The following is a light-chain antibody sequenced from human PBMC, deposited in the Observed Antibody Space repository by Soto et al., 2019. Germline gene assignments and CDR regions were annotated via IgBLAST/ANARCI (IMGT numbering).Light chain of an antibody. J-gene: IGKJ4*01. CDR2: DAS. V-gene: IGKV3-11*01. CDR3: QQRSNWPLT. CDR1: QSVSSY. Sequence: ETVLTQSPATLSLSPGEIATLSCRASQSVSSYLGWYQQKPGQAPRLLIYDASNRSTGIPARFSGSGSGTDFTLTISSLEPADFAVYYCQQRSNWPLTFGGGTKVEIK.